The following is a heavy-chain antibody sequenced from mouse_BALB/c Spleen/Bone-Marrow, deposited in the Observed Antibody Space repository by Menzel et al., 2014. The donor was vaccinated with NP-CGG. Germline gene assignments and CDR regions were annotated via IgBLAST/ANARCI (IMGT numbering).Heavy chain of an antibody. V-gene: IGHV5-6-3*01. J-gene: IGHJ4*01. D-gene: IGHD4-1*01. CDR1: GFTFSSYG. Sequence: EVHLVESGGGLVQPGGSLKLSCAASGFTFSSYGMSWVRQTPDKRLELVATINSNGGSTYYPDSVKGRFTISRDNAKNTLYLLMSSLKSEDTAMYYCARIWAYYAMDYWGQGTSVTVSS. CDR2: INSNGGST. CDR3: ARIWAYYAMDY.